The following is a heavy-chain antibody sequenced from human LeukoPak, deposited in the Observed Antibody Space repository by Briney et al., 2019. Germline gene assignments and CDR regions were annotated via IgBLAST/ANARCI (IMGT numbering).Heavy chain of an antibody. Sequence: GGSLRLSCAASGFTVSSNYMSWVRQAPGKGLEWVSVIYSGGSTYYADSVKGRFTISRDNSKNTLYLQMNSLRAEDTAVYYCARDHEPRDGYNTYYYYGMDVWGQGTTVTVSS. CDR1: GFTVSSNY. D-gene: IGHD5-12*01. V-gene: IGHV3-66*01. J-gene: IGHJ6*02. CDR3: ARDHEPRDGYNTYYYYGMDV. CDR2: IYSGGST.